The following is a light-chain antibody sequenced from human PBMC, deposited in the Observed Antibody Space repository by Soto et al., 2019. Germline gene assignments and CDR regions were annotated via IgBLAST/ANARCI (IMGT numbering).Light chain of an antibody. V-gene: IGKV3-15*01. J-gene: IGKJ5*01. Sequence: EIVMTQSPATLSVSPGERATLSCRASQSVSSNLAWYQQKPGQAPRLLIYGASTRATGIPARFSVSGSVTEFTLNISSLQSEDFAVYYCQQYNNWPPITFGQGTRLEIK. CDR3: QQYNNWPPIT. CDR2: GAS. CDR1: QSVSSN.